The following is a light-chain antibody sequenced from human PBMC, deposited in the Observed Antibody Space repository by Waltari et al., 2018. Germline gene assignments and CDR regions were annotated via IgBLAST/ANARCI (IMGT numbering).Light chain of an antibody. CDR2: YAS. V-gene: IGKV6-21*01. J-gene: IGKJ4*01. CDR1: QDISTS. CDR3: QQSRSFPLT. Sequence: EIVLTQSPDFQSVTPKEKVTITCRASQDISTSLHWYQQKPDQSPKLLSKYASESFSGVPSRFSGSGSGTHFTLTINSLEAEDAATYYCQQSRSFPLTFGGGTKVEIK.